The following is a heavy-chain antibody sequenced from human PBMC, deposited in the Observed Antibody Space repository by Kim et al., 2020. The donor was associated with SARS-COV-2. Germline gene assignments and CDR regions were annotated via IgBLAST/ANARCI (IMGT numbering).Heavy chain of an antibody. CDR2: INLSGIT. Sequence: SETLSLTCAVYGGSFSGYYWNWIRQPPGKGLEWIGDINLSGITNYNPSLKSRVTLSVDTAKKQFSLELRSVTAADTAVYYCARGGSSDWYRARGGLDYWGQGTLVTVPS. CDR3: ARGGSSDWYRARGGLDY. V-gene: IGHV4-34*01. CDR1: GGSFSGYY. D-gene: IGHD6-13*01. J-gene: IGHJ4*02.